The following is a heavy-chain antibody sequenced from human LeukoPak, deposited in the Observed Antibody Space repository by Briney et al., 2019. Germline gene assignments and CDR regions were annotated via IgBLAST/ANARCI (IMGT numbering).Heavy chain of an antibody. D-gene: IGHD3-3*01. Sequence: SETLSLTCTVSGGSISSYYWSWIRQPPGKGLEWIGYIYYSGSTNYNPSLKSRVTISVDTSKNQFSLKLSSVTAADTAVYYCARGFWSGYSTLIFDYWGQGTLVTVSS. V-gene: IGHV4-59*01. CDR2: IYYSGST. CDR3: ARGFWSGYSTLIFDY. J-gene: IGHJ4*02. CDR1: GGSISSYY.